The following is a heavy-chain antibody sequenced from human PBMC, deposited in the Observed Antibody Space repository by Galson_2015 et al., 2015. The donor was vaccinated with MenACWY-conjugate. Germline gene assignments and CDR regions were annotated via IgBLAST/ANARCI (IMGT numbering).Heavy chain of an antibody. CDR2: IYHSGST. V-gene: IGHV4-59*01. J-gene: IGHJ4*02. CDR1: GGSLSSYY. D-gene: IGHD5-24*01. Sequence: TLSLTCTVSGGSLSSYYWNWMRQPPGKGLEWIANIYHSGSTNYNSSLKSRVTISVDTSKNQFSLKLTSVTAADTAVYYCAGGSGWLTEYWGQGTLVTVST. CDR3: AGGSGWLTEY.